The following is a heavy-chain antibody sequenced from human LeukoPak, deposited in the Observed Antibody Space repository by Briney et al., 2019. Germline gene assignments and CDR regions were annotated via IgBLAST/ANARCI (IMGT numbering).Heavy chain of an antibody. CDR3: ARDNWNYAVDY. V-gene: IGHV3-48*04. J-gene: IGHJ4*02. CDR2: ISSSSSTI. D-gene: IGHD1-7*01. Sequence: PGGSLRLSCAASGFTFSSYSMNWVRQAPGKGLEWVSYISSSSSTIYYADSVKGRFTISRDNAKNSLYLQMNSLRAEDTAVYYCARDNWNYAVDYWGQETLVTVSS. CDR1: GFTFSSYS.